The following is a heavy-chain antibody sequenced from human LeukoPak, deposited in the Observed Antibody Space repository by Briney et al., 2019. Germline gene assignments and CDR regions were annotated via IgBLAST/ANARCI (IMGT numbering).Heavy chain of an antibody. CDR1: GGTFSSYT. Sequence: SVKVSCKASGGTFSSYTISWVRQAPGQGLEWMGGIIPLFGAPDYAQKFQDRLTITADKSTSTAYMELSSLRSEDTAVYYCASATLRCSGGSCYEMDVWGKGTTVTVSS. D-gene: IGHD2-15*01. J-gene: IGHJ6*04. V-gene: IGHV1-69*06. CDR2: IIPLFGAP. CDR3: ASATLRCSGGSCYEMDV.